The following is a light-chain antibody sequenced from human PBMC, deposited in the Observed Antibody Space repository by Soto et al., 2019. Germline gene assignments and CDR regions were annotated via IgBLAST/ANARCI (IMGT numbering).Light chain of an antibody. J-gene: IGLJ2*01. V-gene: IGLV2-14*01. CDR1: SSDIGHYNY. Sequence: QSALTQPASVSGSPGQSVTISCTGSSSDIGHYNYVSWYQQHAGKVPKLILYEVSNRPSGVSHRFSGSKSGNTASLTISGLQAEDEADYYCSSYVSGNIAVAFGGGTKLTVL. CDR3: SSYVSGNIAVA. CDR2: EVS.